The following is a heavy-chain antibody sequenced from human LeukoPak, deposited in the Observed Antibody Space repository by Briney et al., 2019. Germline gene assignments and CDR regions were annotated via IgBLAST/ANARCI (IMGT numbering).Heavy chain of an antibody. J-gene: IGHJ3*02. CDR1: GFTFSSYG. CDR3: ANFDSSGYSDDAFDI. CDR2: ISYDGSNK. D-gene: IGHD3-22*01. Sequence: GGSLRLSCAASGFTFSSYGMHWVRQAPGKGLEWVAVISYDGSNKYYADSAKGRFTISRDNSKNTLYLQMNSLRAEDTAVYYCANFDSSGYSDDAFDIWGQGTMVTVSS. V-gene: IGHV3-30*18.